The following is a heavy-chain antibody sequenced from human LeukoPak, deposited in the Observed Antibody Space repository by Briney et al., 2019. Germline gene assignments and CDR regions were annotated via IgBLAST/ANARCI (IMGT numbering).Heavy chain of an antibody. Sequence: GASVKVSCKASGYTFTGYYMHWVRQAPGQGLEWMGWINPNSGGTNYAQKFQGRVTMTRDTSTSTAYMELSRLRSDDTAVYYCARGDLTLSITMIVVVSVPLSYWGQGTLVTVSS. V-gene: IGHV1-2*02. CDR2: INPNSGGT. CDR3: ARGDLTLSITMIVVVSVPLSY. D-gene: IGHD3-22*01. CDR1: GYTFTGYY. J-gene: IGHJ4*02.